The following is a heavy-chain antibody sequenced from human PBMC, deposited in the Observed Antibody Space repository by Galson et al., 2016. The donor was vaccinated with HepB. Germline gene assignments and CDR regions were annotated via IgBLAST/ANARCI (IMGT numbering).Heavy chain of an antibody. D-gene: IGHD2-2*01. CDR3: VQGSTAPAV. V-gene: IGHV3-23*01. CDR2: LSRSGDST. J-gene: IGHJ6*04. Sequence: SLRLSCAASGFTFRNYGMTWVRQAPGKGLEVVPSLSRSGDSTDYADSVKGRFTISRDNSKNTLSLQMNRLTDDDTAIYDCVQGSTAPAVWGKGTTVTVSS. CDR1: GFTFRNYG.